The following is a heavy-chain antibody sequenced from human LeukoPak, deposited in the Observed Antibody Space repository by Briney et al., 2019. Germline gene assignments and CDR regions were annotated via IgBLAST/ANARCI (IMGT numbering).Heavy chain of an antibody. D-gene: IGHD3-22*01. CDR1: GGTFSSYG. Sequence: SVKVSCKASGGTFSSYGISWVRQAPGQGLEWMGGIIPIFGTANYAQKFQGRVTITADKSTSTAYMELSSLRSEDTAVYYCARLMIGGTHWFDPGAREPWSPSPQ. CDR2: IIPIFGTA. V-gene: IGHV1-69*06. J-gene: IGHJ5*02. CDR3: ARLMIGGTHWFDP.